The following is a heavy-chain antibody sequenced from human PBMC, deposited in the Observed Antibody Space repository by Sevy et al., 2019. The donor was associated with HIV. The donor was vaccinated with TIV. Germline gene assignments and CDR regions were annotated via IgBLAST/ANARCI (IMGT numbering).Heavy chain of an antibody. CDR2: IYYSGST. CDR3: ARESIGAVGDFDY. J-gene: IGHJ4*02. V-gene: IGHV4-59*01. CDR1: GGSIRNYF. Sequence: SESLSLTCTVSGGSIRNYFWSWIRQPPGKGLEWIGYIYYSGSTNYNPSLKTRLTISLDTSKNQFSLNLSSVTAADTAVYYCARESIGAVGDFDYWGQGTLVTVSS. D-gene: IGHD6-13*01.